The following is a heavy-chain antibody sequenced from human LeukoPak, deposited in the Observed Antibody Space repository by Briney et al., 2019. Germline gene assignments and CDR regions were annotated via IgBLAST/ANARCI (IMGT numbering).Heavy chain of an antibody. CDR2: INSDGSST. V-gene: IGHV3-74*01. D-gene: IGHD4-17*01. CDR1: GFTLSSYW. J-gene: IGHJ4*02. CDR3: ARGVPLTVTRARDY. Sequence: GGSLRLSCAASGFTLSSYWMPWVRQAPGKGLVWVSRINSDGSSTSYADSVKGRFTISRDNAKNTLYLQMNSLRAEDTAVYYCARGVPLTVTRARDYWGQGTLVTVSS.